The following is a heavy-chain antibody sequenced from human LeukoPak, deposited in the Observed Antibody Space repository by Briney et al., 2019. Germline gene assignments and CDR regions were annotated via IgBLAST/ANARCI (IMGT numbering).Heavy chain of an antibody. V-gene: IGHV4-61*02. CDR3: AREVPGGYVPFDY. CDR1: GGSISSGSYY. D-gene: IGHD5-12*01. J-gene: IGHJ4*02. CDR2: IYTSGST. Sequence: SETLSLTCTVSGGSISSGSYYWSWIRQPAGKGLEWIGRIYTSGSTNYNPSLKSRVTISVDTPKNQFSLKLSSVTAADTAVYYCAREVPGGYVPFDYWGQGTLVTVSS.